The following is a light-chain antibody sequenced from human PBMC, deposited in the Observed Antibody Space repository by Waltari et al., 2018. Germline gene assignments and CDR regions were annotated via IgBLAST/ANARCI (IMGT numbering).Light chain of an antibody. Sequence: EVVMTQSPATLSVFPGERATLSCRASQSVSSKVAWYQQEPGQHHRRLMYDASTRATDIPARSSGSGSATEFTLTISSLQSEDFAVYHCQQYKDWSPCTFGPGTKVEIK. V-gene: IGKV3-15*01. J-gene: IGKJ3*01. CDR2: DAS. CDR1: QSVSSK. CDR3: QQYKDWSPCT.